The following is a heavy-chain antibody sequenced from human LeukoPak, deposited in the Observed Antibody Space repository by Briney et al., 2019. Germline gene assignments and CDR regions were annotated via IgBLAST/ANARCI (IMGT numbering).Heavy chain of an antibody. CDR3: ARRRGYSYGLYYFDY. V-gene: IGHV4-39*01. J-gene: IGHJ4*02. CDR1: GGSISSSSYY. CDR2: IYYSGST. Sequence: ASETLSLTCTVSGGSISSSSYYWGWIRQPPGKGLEWIGSIYYSGSTYYNPSLKSRVTISVDTSKNQFSLKLSSVTAADTAVYYCARRRGYSYGLYYFDYWGQGTLVAVSS. D-gene: IGHD5-18*01.